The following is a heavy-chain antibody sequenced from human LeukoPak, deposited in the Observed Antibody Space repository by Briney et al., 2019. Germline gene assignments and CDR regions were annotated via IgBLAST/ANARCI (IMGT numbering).Heavy chain of an antibody. CDR1: GGSFSGYY. J-gene: IGHJ6*02. CDR2: INHSGST. CDR3: ATSSNRYFDWLLYPNYYYGMDV. V-gene: IGHV4-34*01. D-gene: IGHD3-9*01. Sequence: SETLSLTCAVYGGSFSGYYWSWIRQPPGKGLEWIGEINHSGSTNYNPSLKSRVTISVDTSKNQFSLKLSSVTAADTAVYYCATSSNRYFDWLLYPNYYYGMDVWGQGTTVTVSS.